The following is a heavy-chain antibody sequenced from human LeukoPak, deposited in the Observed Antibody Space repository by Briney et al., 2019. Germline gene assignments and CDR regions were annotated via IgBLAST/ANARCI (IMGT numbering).Heavy chain of an antibody. V-gene: IGHV1-2*02. CDR2: INPKIGGT. CDR3: ASSLERPNYYYYYMDV. CDR1: GYTFTDSY. D-gene: IGHD1-1*01. Sequence: ASVKVSCKGSGYTFTDSYLHWVRQAPGQGLEWMGWINPKIGGTNYAQKFQGRVTMTRDTSISTAYMELSRLRSDDTAVYYCASSLERPNYYYYYMDVWGKGTTVTVSS. J-gene: IGHJ6*03.